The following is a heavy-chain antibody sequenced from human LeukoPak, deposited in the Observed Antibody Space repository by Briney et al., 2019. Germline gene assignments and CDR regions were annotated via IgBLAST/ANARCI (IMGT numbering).Heavy chain of an antibody. CDR3: ATGYTYDYSLY. J-gene: IGHJ4*02. CDR2: FDPENGAR. D-gene: IGHD5-18*01. CDR1: GDTVTGFS. Sequence: ASVKVSCKVSGDTVTGFSIHWVRQAPGHGLEWMGGFDPENGARIFAQKFQGRVTMTEDTSTDTAYMDLSSLRSEDTAVYYCATGYTYDYSLYWGQGTLVTVSS. V-gene: IGHV1-24*01.